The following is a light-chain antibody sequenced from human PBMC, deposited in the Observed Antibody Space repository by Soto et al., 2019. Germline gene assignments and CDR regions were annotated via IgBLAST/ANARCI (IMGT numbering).Light chain of an antibody. CDR3: QHYNNWPPIT. J-gene: IGKJ5*01. CDR1: QSVRRN. Sequence: IVMTQSPATLSVSHGERATLSCRASQSVRRNLAWYQQKPGQAPRLLIFDTSTRATGIPARFSGSGSGTEFTLTISSLQSEDFAVYYCQHYNNWPPITFGQGTRLEIK. V-gene: IGKV3-15*01. CDR2: DTS.